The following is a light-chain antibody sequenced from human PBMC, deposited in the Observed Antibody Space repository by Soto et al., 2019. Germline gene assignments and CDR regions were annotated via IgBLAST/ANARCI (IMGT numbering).Light chain of an antibody. CDR2: EVN. Sequence: QSALTQPASVSGSPGQSITISCTGTSSDVGGYSYVSWYQQHPGKTPKLMIYEVNKRPSGVPDRFSGSKSGNTASLTVSGLQAEDEADYYCSSYAGSNNYVFGTGTKVTVL. CDR1: SSDVGGYSY. V-gene: IGLV2-8*01. J-gene: IGLJ1*01. CDR3: SSYAGSNNYV.